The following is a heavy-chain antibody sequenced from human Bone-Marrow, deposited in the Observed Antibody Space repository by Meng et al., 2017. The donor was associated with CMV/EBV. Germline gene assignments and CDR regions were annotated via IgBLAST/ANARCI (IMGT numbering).Heavy chain of an antibody. Sequence: GESLKISCIASGFTFGDYALSWVRQAPGKGLKWVSCIGSSGTTIYYADSVKGRFTVSRDNAKNSLYLQMNSLRAEDTAVYYCARGQQQLAGGLDVWGQGTTVTVSS. J-gene: IGHJ6*02. CDR3: ARGQQQLAGGLDV. CDR1: GFTFGDYA. D-gene: IGHD6-13*01. CDR2: IGSSGTTI. V-gene: IGHV3-11*01.